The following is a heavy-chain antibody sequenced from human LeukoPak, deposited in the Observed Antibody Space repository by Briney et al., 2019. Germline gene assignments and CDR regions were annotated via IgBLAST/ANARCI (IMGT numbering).Heavy chain of an antibody. V-gene: IGHV4-59*01. CDR3: ARDLQYYYDSSGYYPI. CDR2: IYTSGST. D-gene: IGHD3-22*01. CDR1: GGSISSYY. Sequence: PSETLSLTCTVSGGSISSYYWSWIRQPPGKGLEWIGYIYTSGSTNYNPSLKSRVTISVDTSKNQFSLKLSSVTAADTAVYYCARDLQYYYDSSGYYPIWGQGTLVTVSS. J-gene: IGHJ4*02.